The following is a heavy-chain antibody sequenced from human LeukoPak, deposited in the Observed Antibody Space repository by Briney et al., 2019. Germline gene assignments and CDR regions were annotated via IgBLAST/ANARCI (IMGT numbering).Heavy chain of an antibody. D-gene: IGHD1-26*01. V-gene: IGHV3-74*01. Sequence: GGSLRLSCAASVCTFSNYWMHWVRQVPGKGLVWVSRIYSDGTTRHYADSVRGRIFISRDNDKNTLYLQMNTLRGGDTRTYLRARDPESHYHDWYLDLWGRGTLVTVSS. CDR2: IYSDGTTR. J-gene: IGHJ2*01. CDR1: VCTFSNYW. CDR3: ARDPESHYHDWYLDL.